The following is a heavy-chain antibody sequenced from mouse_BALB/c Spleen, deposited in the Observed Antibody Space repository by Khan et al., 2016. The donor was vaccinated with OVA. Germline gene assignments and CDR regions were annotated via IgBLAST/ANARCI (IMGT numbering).Heavy chain of an antibody. Sequence: EVQLQESGPGLVKPSQSLSLTCTVTGYSITSDYAWNWIRQFPGNKLEWMGYIKYSGSTNYNPSLKSRFSITRNTSKNQFFLQLSSVTTEDTATYYCARSGTISTVEITDFDHWGQGTTLTVSA. CDR1: GYSITSDYA. V-gene: IGHV3-2*02. CDR2: IKYSGST. CDR3: ARSGTISTVEITDFDH. J-gene: IGHJ2*01. D-gene: IGHD1-1*01.